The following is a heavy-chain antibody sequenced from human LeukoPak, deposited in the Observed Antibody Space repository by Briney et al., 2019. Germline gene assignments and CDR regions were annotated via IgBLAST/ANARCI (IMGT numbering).Heavy chain of an antibody. Sequence: RPGGSLRLSCTASGFTFGDYAMSWVRQAPGKGLEWVGFIRSKAYGGTTEYAASVKGRFTISRDDSKSIAYLQMNSLKTEDTAVYYCTRAGFSGWDQALTGVPDYWGQGTLVTVSS. CDR1: GFTFGDYA. D-gene: IGHD6-19*01. V-gene: IGHV3-49*04. CDR3: TRAGFSGWDQALTGVPDY. CDR2: IRSKAYGGTT. J-gene: IGHJ4*02.